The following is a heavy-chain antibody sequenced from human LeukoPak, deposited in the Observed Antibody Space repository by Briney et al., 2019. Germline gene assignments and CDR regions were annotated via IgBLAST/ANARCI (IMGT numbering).Heavy chain of an antibody. J-gene: IGHJ4*02. CDR1: GFTFSSYA. CDR2: ISYDGSDK. CDR3: ARDGGYSSGWSDY. D-gene: IGHD6-19*01. Sequence: GGSLRLSCAASGFTFSSYAMYWVRQAPGKGLEWVAVISYDGSDKFYADSVKGRFTISRDNSKNTLYLQMNSLRAEDTAVYYCARDGGYSSGWSDYWGQGTLVTVSS. V-gene: IGHV3-30*04.